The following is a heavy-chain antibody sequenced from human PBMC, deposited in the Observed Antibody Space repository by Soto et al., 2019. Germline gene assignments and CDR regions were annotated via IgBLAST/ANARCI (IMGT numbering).Heavy chain of an antibody. CDR3: ARAVAVAADFDY. V-gene: IGHV1-3*01. CDR1: GYTFTGYA. J-gene: IGHJ4*02. D-gene: IGHD6-19*01. Sequence: ASVKVSCKDSGYTFTGYAMQWVRQAPGQRLEWMGWINAGNGNTKYSQKFQGRVTITRDTSASTAYMELSSLRSEDTAVYYCARAVAVAADFDYWGQGTLVTVSS. CDR2: INAGNGNT.